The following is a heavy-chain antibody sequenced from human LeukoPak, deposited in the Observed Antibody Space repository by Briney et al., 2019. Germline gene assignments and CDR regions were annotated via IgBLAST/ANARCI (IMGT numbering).Heavy chain of an antibody. CDR2: IKQDGNEK. J-gene: IGHJ3*02. V-gene: IGHV3-7*01. CDR1: GFTFSRYW. D-gene: IGHD2-2*02. CDR3: ASQHCSSTTCYTDAFDI. Sequence: GGSLRLSCAASGFTFSRYWVSWVRQAPGKGLEWVANIKQDGNEKYYVDSVKGRFAISRDNAKNSLYLQMNSLRAEDTAVYYCASQHCSSTTCYTDAFDIWGQGTMVTVS.